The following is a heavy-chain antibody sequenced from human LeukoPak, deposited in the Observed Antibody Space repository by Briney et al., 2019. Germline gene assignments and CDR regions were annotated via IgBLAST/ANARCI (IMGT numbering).Heavy chain of an antibody. D-gene: IGHD2-8*01. Sequence: SETLSLTCAVYGGSFNVYYWSWIRQPPGKGLEWIGEINHSGSTNYSPSLNSRITMSLDKPKNQLSLNLSSVTAADTAVYYCSRENGAFSPFGFWGQGTLVTVPS. V-gene: IGHV4-34*10. CDR3: SRENGAFSPFGF. J-gene: IGHJ4*02. CDR2: INHSGST. CDR1: GGSFNVYY.